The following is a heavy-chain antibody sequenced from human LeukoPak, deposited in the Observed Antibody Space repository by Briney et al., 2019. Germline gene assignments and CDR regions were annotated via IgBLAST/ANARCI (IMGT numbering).Heavy chain of an antibody. CDR2: INPNSGGT. Sequence: ASVKVSCKASGYTFTGYYIHWVRQAPGQGLEWMGWINPNSGGTNYAQKLQGRVTMTTDTSTSTAYMELRSLRSDDTAVYYCARGAYCGGDCYPEYFQHWGQGTLVTVSS. V-gene: IGHV1-2*02. CDR1: GYTFTGYY. J-gene: IGHJ1*01. CDR3: ARGAYCGGDCYPEYFQH. D-gene: IGHD2-21*02.